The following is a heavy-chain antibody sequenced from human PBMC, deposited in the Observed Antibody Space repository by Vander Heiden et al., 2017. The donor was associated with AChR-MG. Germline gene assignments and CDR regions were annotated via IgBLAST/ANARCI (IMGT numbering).Heavy chain of an antibody. J-gene: IGHJ4*02. V-gene: IGHV3-21*01. D-gene: IGHD4-17*01. CDR1: GLTFSSYG. CDR3: ARVGVYGDYGY. CDR2: ISSSSSYI. Sequence: EVQLVESGGGLVKPGGSLRLSCAASGLTFSSYGMNWVRQAPGKGLEWVSSISSSSSYIYYAGSVKGRFTISRDNAKNSLYLQMNSLRAEDTAVYYCARVGVYGDYGYWGQGTLVTVSS.